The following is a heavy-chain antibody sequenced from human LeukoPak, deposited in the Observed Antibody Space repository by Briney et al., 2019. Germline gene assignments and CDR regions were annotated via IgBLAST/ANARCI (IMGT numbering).Heavy chain of an antibody. D-gene: IGHD3-3*01. Sequence: PSETLSLTCAVYGGSFSGYYWSWIRQPPGKGLEWIGEINHSGSTKYNPSLKSRVTISVDTSKIQFSLKLSSVTAADTAVYYCARVNYDFWSGYLGRYYFDYWGQGTLVTVSS. V-gene: IGHV4-34*01. CDR2: INHSGST. CDR1: GGSFSGYY. CDR3: ARVNYDFWSGYLGRYYFDY. J-gene: IGHJ4*02.